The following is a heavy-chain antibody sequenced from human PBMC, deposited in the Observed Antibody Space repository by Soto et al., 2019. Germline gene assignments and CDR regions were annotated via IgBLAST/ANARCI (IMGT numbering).Heavy chain of an antibody. J-gene: IGHJ3*01. Sequence: EVQLVESGGGLVQPGESLRLSCAASGFTFSAFWMTWLRQAPGKGLEWVANIKRDGTVTHYGDSVEGRCTLSRDNAQNSLFLQLNSLRPEDTAMYYCARDLSAISEFFYDAFDVWGQGTVVTVSS. V-gene: IGHV3-7*04. CDR1: GFTFSAFW. D-gene: IGHD3-16*02. CDR2: IKRDGTVT. CDR3: ARDLSAISEFFYDAFDV.